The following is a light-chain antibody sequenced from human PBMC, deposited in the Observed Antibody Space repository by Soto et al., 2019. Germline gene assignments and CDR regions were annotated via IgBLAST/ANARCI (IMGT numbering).Light chain of an antibody. CDR2: WAS. J-gene: IGKJ2*01. CDR1: QSVLYSSNNKNY. V-gene: IGKV4-1*01. Sequence: DFVMTQSPDSLAVSLGERATINCKSSQSVLYSSNNKNYLAWYQQKPGQPPKLLIYWASTRESGVPDRFSGSGSGTDFTLTISSLQAVDVAVYYCQQYYSNPETFGQGTKLEIK. CDR3: QQYYSNPET.